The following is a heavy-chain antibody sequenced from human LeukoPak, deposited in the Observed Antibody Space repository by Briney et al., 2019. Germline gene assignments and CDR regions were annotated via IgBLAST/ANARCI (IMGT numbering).Heavy chain of an antibody. D-gene: IGHD2-15*01. V-gene: IGHV1-3*01. CDR2: INAANVNT. CDR1: XXXXA. J-gene: IGHJ6*04. CDR3: AATRLYYSYAMDA. Sequence: XXXXAMHXXSQAXGEXXXXMGWINAANVNTKSSHKFPSRVTITRDTSASTAYMELSGLRSEDTAVYYCAATRLYYSYAMDAWGKGTTVTVS.